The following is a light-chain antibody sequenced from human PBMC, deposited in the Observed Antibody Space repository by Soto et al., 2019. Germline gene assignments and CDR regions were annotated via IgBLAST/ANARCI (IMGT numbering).Light chain of an antibody. J-gene: IGKJ1*01. CDR1: QSVGTY. Sequence: TPFPSSLSLSPGDSATLSCRASQSVGTYLAWYQHKPGQAPRLLIYGASTRATGIPARFSGSGSGTEFTLTISSLQSEDFAVYYCQQYNNWPPWTFGQGTKV. V-gene: IGKV3-15*01. CDR2: GAS. CDR3: QQYNNWPPWT.